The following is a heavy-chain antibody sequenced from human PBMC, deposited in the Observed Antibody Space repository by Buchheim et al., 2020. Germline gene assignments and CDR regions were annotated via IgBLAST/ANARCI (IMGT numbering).Heavy chain of an antibody. V-gene: IGHV3-30*18. J-gene: IGHJ4*02. CDR2: ISYDGSNK. D-gene: IGHD2-21*01. Sequence: QVQLVESGGGVVQPGRSLRLSCAASGFTFSSYGMHWVRQAPGKGLEWVAVISYDGSNKYYADSVKGRFTISRDNSKNTPYLQMNSLRAEDTAVYYCAKGAAIPDYWGQGTL. CDR1: GFTFSSYG. CDR3: AKGAAIPDY.